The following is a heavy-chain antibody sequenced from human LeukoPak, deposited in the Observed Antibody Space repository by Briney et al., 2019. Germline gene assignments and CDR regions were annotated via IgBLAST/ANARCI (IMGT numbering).Heavy chain of an antibody. D-gene: IGHD1-14*01. Sequence: ASVKVSCKASGYTFTGYYIHWVRQAPGQGLEWMGWINPNSGGTNYAQKFQGRVTMTRDTSISTAYMELSRLRSDDTAVYYCARDRHHRGYYMDVWGKGTTVTVSS. CDR1: GYTFTGYY. CDR3: ARDRHHRGYYMDV. V-gene: IGHV1-2*02. J-gene: IGHJ6*03. CDR2: INPNSGGT.